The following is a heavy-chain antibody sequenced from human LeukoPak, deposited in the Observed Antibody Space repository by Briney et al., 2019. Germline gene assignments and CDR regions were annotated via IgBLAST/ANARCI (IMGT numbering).Heavy chain of an antibody. D-gene: IGHD5-18*01. CDR2: IGSRGADT. Sequence: GGSLGLSCAASGFTFTAYAMTWVRQAPGQGLEWVSAIGSRGADTYYADSVKGRFTISRDNSRNTLYLQMNGLRVEDTAVYYCAKNGGDSYGTGHFDSWGQGALVTVSS. J-gene: IGHJ4*02. CDR3: AKNGGDSYGTGHFDS. CDR1: GFTFTAYA. V-gene: IGHV3-23*01.